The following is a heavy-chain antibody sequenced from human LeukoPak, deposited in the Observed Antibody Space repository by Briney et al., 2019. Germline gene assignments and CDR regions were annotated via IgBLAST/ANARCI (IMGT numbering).Heavy chain of an antibody. D-gene: IGHD6-19*01. J-gene: IGHJ4*02. CDR1: GGSINSHY. CDR3: VRRDTGWNYFDY. CDR2: IYYTGKI. Sequence: PSETLSLTCAVSGGSINSHYWGWIRQPPGKGLQWIGDIYYTGKINYNPSLKSRVTITLDTTKDHLSLNLTSVLAADTAIYYCVRRDTGWNYFDYWGQGILVTVSS. V-gene: IGHV4-59*08.